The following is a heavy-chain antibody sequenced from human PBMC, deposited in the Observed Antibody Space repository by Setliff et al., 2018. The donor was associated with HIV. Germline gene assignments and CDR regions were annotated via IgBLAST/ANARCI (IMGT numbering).Heavy chain of an antibody. Sequence: GESLKISCQASGYTFTNFWIGWVRQMPGKGLEWMGTVYPGDFDSIYNESFQGHVTMSVDKATRTAYLEWSSLKASDTAIYYCARRKSEDSGYGPRYYDFWGQGTLVTVSS. V-gene: IGHV5-51*01. CDR2: VYPGDFDS. CDR1: GYTFTNFW. CDR3: ARRKSEDSGYGPRYYDF. D-gene: IGHD3-22*01. J-gene: IGHJ4*02.